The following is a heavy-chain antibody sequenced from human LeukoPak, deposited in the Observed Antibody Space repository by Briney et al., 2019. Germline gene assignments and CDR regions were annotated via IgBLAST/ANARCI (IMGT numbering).Heavy chain of an antibody. D-gene: IGHD6-19*01. CDR2: IKQDGSEK. CDR3: ARVTPGSSGWYSVNPYYYYYMDV. J-gene: IGHJ6*03. V-gene: IGHV3-7*01. Sequence: GSLRLSCAASGFTFSSYWMSWVRQAPGKGLEWVANIKQDGSEKYYVDSVKGRFTISRDNAKNSLYRQMNSLRAEDTAVYYCARVTPGSSGWYSVNPYYYYYMDVWGKGTTVTVSS. CDR1: GFTFSSYW.